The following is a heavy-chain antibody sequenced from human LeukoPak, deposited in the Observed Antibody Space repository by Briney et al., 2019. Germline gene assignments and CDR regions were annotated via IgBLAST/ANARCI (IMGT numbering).Heavy chain of an antibody. J-gene: IGHJ3*02. Sequence: GASMKVSCKASGYSVIGHFIHWVRQAPGQGLEWLGRINPTTGDTDFAEKFQGRVSLTTDTSINAAYLELSSLKSDDTAVYYCARGLPEPKIFGVSVRVVGAEAFDIWGLGSVATVSS. V-gene: IGHV1-2*06. CDR1: GYSVIGHF. CDR2: INPTTGDT. D-gene: IGHD3-3*01. CDR3: ARGLPEPKIFGVSVRVVGAEAFDI.